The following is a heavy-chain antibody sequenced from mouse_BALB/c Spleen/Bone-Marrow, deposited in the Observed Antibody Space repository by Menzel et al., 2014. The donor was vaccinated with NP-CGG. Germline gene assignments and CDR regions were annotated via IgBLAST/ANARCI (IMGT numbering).Heavy chain of an antibody. CDR3: TRGIYYGNFYAMDY. Sequence: EVQLQESGGGLVQPGGSMKLSCVASGFTFSNYWMNWVRQSPEKGLEWVAEIRLKSNNXATHYAESVKGRFTISRDDSKSSVYLQMNNLRAEDTGIYYCTRGIYYGNFYAMDYWGQGTSVTVSS. CDR1: GFTFSNYW. D-gene: IGHD2-1*01. V-gene: IGHV6-6*02. CDR2: IRLKSNNXAT. J-gene: IGHJ4*01.